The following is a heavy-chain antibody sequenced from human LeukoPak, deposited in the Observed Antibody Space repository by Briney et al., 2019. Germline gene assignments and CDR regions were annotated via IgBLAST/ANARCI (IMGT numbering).Heavy chain of an antibody. CDR1: RYTFTSYD. J-gene: IGHJ6*02. V-gene: IGHV1-8*01. D-gene: IGHD6-6*01. CDR2: MNPNSGNT. CDR3: ARIPPWVRIAARRRGYYYYGMDV. Sequence: ASVKVSCKASRYTFTSYDINWVRQATGQGLEWMGWMNPNSGNTGYAQKFRGRVTMTRNTSISTAYMELSSLRSEDTAVYYCARIPPWVRIAARRRGYYYYGMDVWGQGTTVTVSS.